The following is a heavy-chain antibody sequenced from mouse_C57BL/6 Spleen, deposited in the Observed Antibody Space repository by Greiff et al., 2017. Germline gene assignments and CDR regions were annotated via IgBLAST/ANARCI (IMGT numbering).Heavy chain of an antibody. CDR3: ARPDYSNWYFDV. CDR2: INPNNGGT. CDR1: GYTFTDYN. V-gene: IGHV1-18*01. D-gene: IGHD2-5*01. J-gene: IGHJ1*03. Sequence: EVKLLESGPELVKPGASVKIPCKASGYTFTDYNMDWVKQSHGKSLEWIGDINPNNGGTIYNQKFKGKATLTVDKSSSTAYMELRSLTSEDTAVYYCARPDYSNWYFDVWGTGTTVTVSS.